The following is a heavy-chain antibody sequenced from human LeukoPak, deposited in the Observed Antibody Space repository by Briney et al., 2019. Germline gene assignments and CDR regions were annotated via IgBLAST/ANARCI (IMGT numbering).Heavy chain of an antibody. CDR2: INHSGST. CDR1: GGSFSGYY. J-gene: IGHJ4*02. Sequence: SETLSLTCAVYGGSFSGYYWSWIRQPPGKGLEWIGEINHSGSTNCNPSLKSRVTISVDTSKNQFSLKLSSVTAADTAVYYCARAGGSYRFFDYWGQGTLVTVSS. D-gene: IGHD1-26*01. V-gene: IGHV4-34*01. CDR3: ARAGGSYRFFDY.